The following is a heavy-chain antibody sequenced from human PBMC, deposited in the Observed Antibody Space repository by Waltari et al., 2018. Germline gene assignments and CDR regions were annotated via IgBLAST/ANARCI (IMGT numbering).Heavy chain of an antibody. Sequence: QLQLQESGPGLVKPSETLSLTCTVSGGSISSSSYYWGWIRQPPGKGLEWIGSSYYSWSTYYHPARTRRVTIAVDTSTHQFSLKRSAVTAAHTAVYYCARGSDDYGAYYFDYWGQGTLVTVSS. J-gene: IGHJ4*02. CDR1: GGSISSSSYY. D-gene: IGHD4-17*01. CDR3: ARGSDDYGAYYFDY. V-gene: IGHV4-39*07. CDR2: SYYSWST.